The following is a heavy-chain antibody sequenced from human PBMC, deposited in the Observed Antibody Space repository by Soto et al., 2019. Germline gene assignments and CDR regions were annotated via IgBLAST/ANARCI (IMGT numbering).Heavy chain of an antibody. V-gene: IGHV3-48*02. D-gene: IGHD1-1*01. Sequence: GGSLRLSCAASGFTFSSYSMNWVRQAPGKGLEWVSYISSSSSTIYYADYVKGRFTISRDNAKNSLYLQMNSLRDEDTAVYYCARDGARNWNDDPYGMDVWGQGTTVTVSS. J-gene: IGHJ6*02. CDR1: GFTFSSYS. CDR2: ISSSSSTI. CDR3: ARDGARNWNDDPYGMDV.